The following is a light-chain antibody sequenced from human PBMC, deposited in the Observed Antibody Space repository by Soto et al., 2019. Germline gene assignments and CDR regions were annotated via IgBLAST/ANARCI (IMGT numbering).Light chain of an antibody. CDR1: QSIGSR. Sequence: DIQMTQSPSTLSASVGDRVTITCRDGQSIGSRLAWYQQKPGKAPKLLIYDASSLESGVPSRFSGSGSGTEFTRTISSLQPDDFATYCCQQYDSYKSFGQGTKVEIK. CDR3: QQYDSYKS. CDR2: DAS. V-gene: IGKV1-5*01. J-gene: IGKJ1*01.